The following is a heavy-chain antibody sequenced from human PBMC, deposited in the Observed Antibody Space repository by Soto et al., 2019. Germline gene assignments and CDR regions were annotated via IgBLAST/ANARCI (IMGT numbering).Heavy chain of an antibody. D-gene: IGHD3-10*01. J-gene: IGHJ6*02. CDR1: GGSVSSGSYY. V-gene: IGHV4-61*01. CDR2: IYYSGST. CDR3: AETPMVRGSSYYDYDMDV. Sequence: SETLSLTCTVSGGSVSSGSYYWSWIRQPPGKGLEWIGYIYYSGSTNYNPSLKSRVTISVDTSKNQFSLKLSSVTAADTAVYYCAETPMVRGSSYYDYDMDVWGQGTTVPVSS.